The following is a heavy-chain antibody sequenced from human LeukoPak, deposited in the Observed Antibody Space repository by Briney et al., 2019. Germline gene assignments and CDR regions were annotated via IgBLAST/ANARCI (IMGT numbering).Heavy chain of an antibody. D-gene: IGHD3-3*01. CDR2: ISYDGSNK. Sequence: GRSLRLSCAASGFTFSSYGMHWVRQAPGKGLEWVAVISYDGSNKYYADSVKGRFTISRDNSKNTLYLQMNSLRAEDTAVYYCAKVGGYYYYYGMDVRGKGTTVTVSS. CDR1: GFTFSSYG. V-gene: IGHV3-30*18. CDR3: AKVGGYYYYYGMDV. J-gene: IGHJ6*04.